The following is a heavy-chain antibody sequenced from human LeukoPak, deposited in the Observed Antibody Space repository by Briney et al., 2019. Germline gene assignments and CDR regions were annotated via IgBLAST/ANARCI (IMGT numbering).Heavy chain of an antibody. CDR1: GLTFSDNY. CDR2: ISSSGSTI. Sequence: GGSLRLSGAASGLTFSDNYISWIGKAPGKGLKGVSYISSSGSTIYYADSVKGRFTISRDNAKNSLYPQMNSLRAEDTAVYYCARSIVVVAASFFDYWGQGTLVTVSS. CDR3: ARSIVVVAASFFDY. J-gene: IGHJ4*02. D-gene: IGHD2-15*01. V-gene: IGHV3-11*01.